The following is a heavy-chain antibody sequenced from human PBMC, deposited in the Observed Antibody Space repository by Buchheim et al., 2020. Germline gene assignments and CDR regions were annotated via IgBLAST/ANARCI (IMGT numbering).Heavy chain of an antibody. Sequence: EVQLVESGGGLVKPGGSLRLSCAVSGYTFNNAWMSWVRQAPGKGLEWVGRIVSRTDSGTTDYAAPVKGRFTISRDDSKSTLYLQMNSLRTEDTAVYYCATDPEWGHWGQGTL. CDR2: IVSRTDSGTT. J-gene: IGHJ4*02. CDR1: GYTFNNAW. D-gene: IGHD1-26*01. V-gene: IGHV3-15*04. CDR3: ATDPEWGH.